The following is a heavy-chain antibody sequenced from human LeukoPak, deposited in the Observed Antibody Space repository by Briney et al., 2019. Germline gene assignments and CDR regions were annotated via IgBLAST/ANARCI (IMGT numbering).Heavy chain of an antibody. D-gene: IGHD2-2*01. CDR1: GYIFTNFG. V-gene: IGHV1-18*01. CDR3: ARVECRPSCQSYYYYYYMDV. Sequence: ASVKVSCKAFGYIFTNFGITWVRQAPGQGLEWMGWISAYNGNTNYAQKLQGRVTMTTDTSTSTAYMELRSLRSDDTAVYYCARVECRPSCQSYYYYYYMDVWGKGTTVTVSS. J-gene: IGHJ6*03. CDR2: ISAYNGNT.